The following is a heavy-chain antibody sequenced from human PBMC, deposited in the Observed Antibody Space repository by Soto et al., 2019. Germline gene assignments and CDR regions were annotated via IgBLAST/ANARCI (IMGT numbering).Heavy chain of an antibody. J-gene: IGHJ6*02. CDR2: LYYTGST. V-gene: IGHV4-59*01. D-gene: IGHD3-3*01. CDR1: GGSISDFY. Sequence: TSETLSLTCNVSGGSISDFYWSWIRQSPGKRLEWIGYLYYTGSTNYNPALKSRVTISLDTSKTQFSLKLGSVTAADTAVYYCARGGGYDFRSSQAPPIDVWGQGTTVTVSS. CDR3: ARGGGYDFRSSQAPPIDV.